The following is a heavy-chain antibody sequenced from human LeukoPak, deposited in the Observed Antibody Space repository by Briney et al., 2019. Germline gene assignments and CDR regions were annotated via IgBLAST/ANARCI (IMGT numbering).Heavy chain of an antibody. D-gene: IGHD6-19*01. CDR2: IYRSGST. J-gene: IGHJ4*02. Sequence: PETLSLTCTVSGYSISNGYYWDWIRQPPGRGLEWIGNIYRSGSTSYNPSLKSPVTISVDTSKNQFSLKVNSVTAADTAVYYCARRHSSGWFYYWGQGTLVTVSS. CDR1: GYSISNGYY. CDR3: ARRHSSGWFYY. V-gene: IGHV4-38-2*02.